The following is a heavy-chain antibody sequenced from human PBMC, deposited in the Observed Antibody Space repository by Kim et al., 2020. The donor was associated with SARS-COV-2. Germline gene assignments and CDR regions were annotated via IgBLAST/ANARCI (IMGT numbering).Heavy chain of an antibody. Sequence: GGSLRLSCAASGFTFSSYGMHWVRQAPGKGLEWVAVIWYDGINKYYADSVKGRFTISRDNSKNTLYLQMNSLRAEDTAVYYCAREEHDSSGWRGEGFDYWGQGTLVTVSS. J-gene: IGHJ4*02. CDR3: AREEHDSSGWRGEGFDY. V-gene: IGHV3-33*01. CDR2: IWYDGINK. D-gene: IGHD6-19*01. CDR1: GFTFSSYG.